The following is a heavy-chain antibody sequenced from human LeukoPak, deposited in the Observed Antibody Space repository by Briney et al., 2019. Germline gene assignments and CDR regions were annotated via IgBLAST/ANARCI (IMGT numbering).Heavy chain of an antibody. CDR3: ARLVVPAAKGYYYYGMDV. Sequence: PSETLSLTCTVSGGSISSYYWSWIRRPPGKGLEWIGYIYYSGSTNYNPSLKSRVTISVDTSKNQFSLKLSSVTAADTAVYYCARLVVPAAKGYYYYGMDVWGQGTTVTVSS. CDR1: GGSISSYY. CDR2: IYYSGST. D-gene: IGHD2-2*01. V-gene: IGHV4-59*08. J-gene: IGHJ6*02.